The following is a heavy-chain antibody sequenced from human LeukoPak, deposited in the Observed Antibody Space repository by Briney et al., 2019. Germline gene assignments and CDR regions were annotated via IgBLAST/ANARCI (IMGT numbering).Heavy chain of an antibody. J-gene: IGHJ4*02. V-gene: IGHV3-30*02. CDR3: AKSVMVYGDYGYFDY. CDR1: GFTFSGYG. CDR2: IRYDGSNK. D-gene: IGHD4-17*01. Sequence: GGSLRLSCAASGFTFSGYGMHWVRQAPGKGLEWVAFIRYDGSNKYYADSVKGRFTISRDNSKNTLYLQMNSLRAEDTAVYYCAKSVMVYGDYGYFDYWGQGTLVTVSS.